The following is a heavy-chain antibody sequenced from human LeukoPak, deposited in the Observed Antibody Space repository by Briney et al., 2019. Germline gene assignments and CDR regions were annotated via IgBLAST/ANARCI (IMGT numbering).Heavy chain of an antibody. D-gene: IGHD3-22*01. J-gene: IGHJ3*02. CDR3: ARARAPYYYDSNGLSAFDI. CDR2: INPNSGGT. CDR1: GYTFTSYA. V-gene: IGHV1-2*02. Sequence: ASVKVSCKASGYTFTSYAMNWVRQAPGQGLEWMGWINPNSGGTNYAQKFQGRVTMTRDTSISTAYMELSRLRSDDTAVYYCARARAPYYYDSNGLSAFDIWGQGTMVTVSP.